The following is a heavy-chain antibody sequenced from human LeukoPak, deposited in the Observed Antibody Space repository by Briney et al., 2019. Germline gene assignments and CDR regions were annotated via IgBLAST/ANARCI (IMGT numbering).Heavy chain of an antibody. CDR1: GRSIRSYY. Sequence: SETLSLTCTVSGRSIRSYYWSWIRQPPGKGLEWIGYIYYSGSTKYNPSLKSRATISVDTSKNQFSLKLNSVTAADTAVYYCASESYYFDYWGQGTLVTVSS. V-gene: IGHV4-59*08. CDR3: ASESYYFDY. J-gene: IGHJ4*02. D-gene: IGHD1-26*01. CDR2: IYYSGST.